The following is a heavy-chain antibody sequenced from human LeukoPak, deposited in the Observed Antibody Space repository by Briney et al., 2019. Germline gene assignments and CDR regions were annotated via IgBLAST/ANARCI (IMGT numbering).Heavy chain of an antibody. Sequence: PSETLSLTCTVSGGSISGYYWSWIRQPPGTGLEWIGYIYYYGTTTYNPSLKNRVTISVDTSKNLFSLKLRSMTAADTAVYYCARDWRPFDYWGQGILVTVSS. V-gene: IGHV4-59*12. CDR2: IYYYGTT. CDR3: ARDWRPFDY. J-gene: IGHJ4*02. CDR1: GGSISGYY.